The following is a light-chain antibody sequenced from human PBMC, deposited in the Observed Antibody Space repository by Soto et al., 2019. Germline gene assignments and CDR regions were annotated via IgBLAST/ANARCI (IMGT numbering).Light chain of an antibody. J-gene: IGLJ3*02. V-gene: IGLV2-8*01. Sequence: QSVLTQPPSASGSPGQSVTISCTGTSSDVGGYNSVSWYQQHPGKAPKLMIYDVTERPSGVPDRFSGSRSGNTASLTVSGLQADDEADYHCSSYAGSKVVFGGGTKVTVL. CDR1: SSDVGGYNS. CDR2: DVT. CDR3: SSYAGSKVV.